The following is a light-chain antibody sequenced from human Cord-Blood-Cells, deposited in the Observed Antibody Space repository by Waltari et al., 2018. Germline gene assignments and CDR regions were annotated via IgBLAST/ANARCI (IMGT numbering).Light chain of an antibody. Sequence: EIVLTQSPGTLSLSPGERATPSCRASQSVSSSYLAWYQQKPVQAPRLLIYGASSRATGIPDRFSGSGSGTDFTLTISRLEPEDFAVYYCQQYGSSLYSFGQGTKLEIK. CDR1: QSVSSSY. J-gene: IGKJ2*03. V-gene: IGKV3-20*01. CDR2: GAS. CDR3: QQYGSSLYS.